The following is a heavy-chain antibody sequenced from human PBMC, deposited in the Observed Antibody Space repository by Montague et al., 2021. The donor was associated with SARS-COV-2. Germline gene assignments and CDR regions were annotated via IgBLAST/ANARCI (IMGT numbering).Heavy chain of an antibody. D-gene: IGHD3-9*01. CDR2: IWFDGRKK. CDR1: GFSFRNYG. V-gene: IGHV3-33*01. CDR3: ARDRLDILSPGRGMDV. J-gene: IGHJ6*02. Sequence: SLRLSCEAYGFSFRNYGMNRVRQAPGKGLEWVVVIWFDGRKKYYXDSXEGRFTVSRDNSKNTLYLEMNSLRAEDTGVYYCARDRLDILSPGRGMDVWGQGTTVTVSS.